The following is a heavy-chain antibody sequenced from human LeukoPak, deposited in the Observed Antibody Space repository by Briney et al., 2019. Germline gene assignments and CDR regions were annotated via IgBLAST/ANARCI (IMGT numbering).Heavy chain of an antibody. D-gene: IGHD6-13*01. CDR3: PREFGIAAAAPFDY. CDR2: IKQDGSEK. Sequence: GGSLRLSCAAPGFTFSSYWMSWVRQAPGKGLEWVANIKQDGSEKYYVDSVKGRFTISRDNAKNSLYLQMNSLRAEDKAVYYCPREFGIAAAAPFDYWGQGTLVTVSS. CDR1: GFTFSSYW. J-gene: IGHJ4*02. V-gene: IGHV3-7*01.